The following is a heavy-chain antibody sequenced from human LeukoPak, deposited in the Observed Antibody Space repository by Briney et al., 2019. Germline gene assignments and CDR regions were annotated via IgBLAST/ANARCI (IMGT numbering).Heavy chain of an antibody. CDR3: ARDRGYSYGPLDY. CDR2: VNGNGGST. J-gene: IGHJ4*02. Sequence: GGSLRLSCAASGFSFSTYAMSWVRQAPGKGLEWVSGVNGNGGSTSYADSVKGRFTISRDNSKNTLYLQMNSLRAEDTAVYYCARDRGYSYGPLDYWGQGTLVTVSS. D-gene: IGHD5-18*01. V-gene: IGHV3-23*01. CDR1: GFSFSTYA.